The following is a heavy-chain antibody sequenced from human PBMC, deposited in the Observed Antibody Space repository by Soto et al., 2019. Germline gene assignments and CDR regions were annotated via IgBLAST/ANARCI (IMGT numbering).Heavy chain of an antibody. V-gene: IGHV3-21*01. CDR2: ITSSSNYI. CDR3: ARVLERNEFDY. J-gene: IGHJ4*02. Sequence: EVQLVESGGGLVKPGGSLRLSCAASGFTFSSYSMNWVRQAPGKGLEWVSSITSSSNYIYYADSVKGRFTISRDNAKKSLFLQMNSLRAEDTAVYYCARVLERNEFDYWGQGTLVTVSS. CDR1: GFTFSSYS. D-gene: IGHD3-3*01.